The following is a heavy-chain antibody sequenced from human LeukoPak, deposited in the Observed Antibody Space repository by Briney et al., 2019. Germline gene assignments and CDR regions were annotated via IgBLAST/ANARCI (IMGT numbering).Heavy chain of an antibody. V-gene: IGHV3-21*06. D-gene: IGHD3-22*01. CDR2: ISSSSRYI. CDR3: AKVLIADSYYDSTGAHDGFDM. Sequence: PGGSLRLSCAVPGFTFSAFSMHWVRQAPGKGLEWLSSISSSSRYINYADSVKGRLTISRDNAKNSVFVQMNSLRAEDTAVYYCAKVLIADSYYDSTGAHDGFDMWGQGTMVTVS. CDR1: GFTFSAFS. J-gene: IGHJ3*02.